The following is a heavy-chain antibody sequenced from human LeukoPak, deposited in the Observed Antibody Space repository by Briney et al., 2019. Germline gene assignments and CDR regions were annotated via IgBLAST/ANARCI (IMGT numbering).Heavy chain of an antibody. CDR1: GFTFSSYW. D-gene: IGHD6-13*01. V-gene: IGHV3-74*01. CDR2: INSDGSST. CDR3: ARGYSSSWYWFGP. J-gene: IGHJ5*02. Sequence: PGGSLRLSCAASGFTFSSYWMHWVRQAPGKGLVWVSRINSDGSSTSYADSVKGRITISRDNAKNTLYLQMNSLRAEDTAVYYCARGYSSSWYWFGPWGQGALVTVSS.